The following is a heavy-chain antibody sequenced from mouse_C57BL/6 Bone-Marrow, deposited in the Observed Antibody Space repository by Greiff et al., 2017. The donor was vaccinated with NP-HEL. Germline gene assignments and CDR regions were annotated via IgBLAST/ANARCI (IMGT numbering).Heavy chain of an antibody. V-gene: IGHV7-3*01. CDR3: ARSIYYDYADDPFYAMDY. D-gene: IGHD2-4*01. J-gene: IGHJ4*01. CDR1: GFTFTDYY. Sequence: EVMLVESGGGLVQPGGSLSLSCAASGFTFTDYYMSWVRQPPGKALEWLGFIRIKANGYTTEYSASVKGRFTISRDNSQSILYLQMNALRAEDSATYYCARSIYYDYADDPFYAMDYWGQGTSVTVSS. CDR2: IRIKANGYTT.